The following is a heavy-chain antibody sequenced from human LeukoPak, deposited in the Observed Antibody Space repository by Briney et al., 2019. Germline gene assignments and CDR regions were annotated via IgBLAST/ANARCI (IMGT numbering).Heavy chain of an antibody. J-gene: IGHJ4*02. D-gene: IGHD1-26*01. CDR1: GFTFSNNG. Sequence: GGSLRLSCAASGFTFSNNGMHWVRQTPGKGLEWVAFTRYDESKTFYGDSVRGRFTISRDNSKNTLYLQMNSLTTDDSAVYYCAKATYSGSPALHFWGQGTLVTVSS. CDR2: TRYDESKT. CDR3: AKATYSGSPALHF. V-gene: IGHV3-30*02.